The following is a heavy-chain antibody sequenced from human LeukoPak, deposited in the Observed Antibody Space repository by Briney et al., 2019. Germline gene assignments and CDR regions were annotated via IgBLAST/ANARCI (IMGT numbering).Heavy chain of an antibody. CDR3: ARLRRITMVRGVIITCNWFDP. CDR2: IYYSGST. D-gene: IGHD3-10*01. Sequence: SETLSLTCTVSGGSISSSSYYWGWIRQPPGKGLDWIGSIYYSGSTYYTPSLKSRVTISVDTSKNQFSLKLRSVTAADTAVYYCARLRRITMVRGVIITCNWFDPWGQGTLVTVSS. V-gene: IGHV4-39*01. J-gene: IGHJ5*02. CDR1: GGSISSSSYY.